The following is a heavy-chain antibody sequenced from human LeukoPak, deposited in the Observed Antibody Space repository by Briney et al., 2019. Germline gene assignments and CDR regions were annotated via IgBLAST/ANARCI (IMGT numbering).Heavy chain of an antibody. CDR2: ISSNSTNI. CDR3: GRCITTSLIVNDY. D-gene: IGHD1-20*01. Sequence: GGSLILCCAASGFTFSSYAMTWVRQAPGKGLEWVSGISSNSTNIQYADSVKGRFSISRDNAKSSLYLQMNSLRAEDTAVYYYGRCITTSLIVNDYWGQGTLVTVSS. J-gene: IGHJ4*02. CDR1: GFTFSSYA. V-gene: IGHV3-21*01.